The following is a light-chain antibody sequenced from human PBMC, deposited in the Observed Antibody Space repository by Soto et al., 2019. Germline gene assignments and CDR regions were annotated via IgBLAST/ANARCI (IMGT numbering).Light chain of an antibody. J-gene: IGLJ2*01. Sequence: SYELTQPPSVSVSPGQTASITCSGDKLGDKYACWYQQKPGQSPVLVIYQDSKRPSGIPERFSGSNSGNTAALTISGTHARDEADYYCQAWDSSTMVFGGGTKLTVL. CDR1: KLGDKY. CDR3: QAWDSSTMV. CDR2: QDS. V-gene: IGLV3-1*01.